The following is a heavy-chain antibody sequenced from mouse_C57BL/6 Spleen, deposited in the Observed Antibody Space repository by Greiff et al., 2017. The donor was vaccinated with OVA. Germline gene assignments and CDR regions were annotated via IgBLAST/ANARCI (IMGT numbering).Heavy chain of an antibody. V-gene: IGHV1-22*01. CDR2: INPNNGGT. CDR1: GYTFTDYN. J-gene: IGHJ2*01. D-gene: IGHD1-1*01. CDR3: ARWDYYGSSGGYYFDY. Sequence: EVQLQQSGPELVKPGASVKMSCKASGYTFTDYNMHWVKQSHGKSLEWIGYINPNNGGTSYNQKFKGKATLTVNKSSSTAYMELRSLTSEDSAVYYCARWDYYGSSGGYYFDYWGQGTTLTVSS.